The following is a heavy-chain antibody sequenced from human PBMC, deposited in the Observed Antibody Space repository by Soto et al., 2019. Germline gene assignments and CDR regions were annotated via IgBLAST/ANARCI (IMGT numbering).Heavy chain of an antibody. Sequence: GGSLRLSCAASGFSFSISPMHWVRQAPGKGPEWVALISYDGTNKFYADSVKGRFTISRDNSKSTLYLQVDSLRPEDAAAYYCARDPKTSGGQHWAFNYFDSWGQGTLVTVSS. V-gene: IGHV3-30-3*01. CDR3: ARDPKTSGGQHWAFNYFDS. CDR2: ISYDGTNK. CDR1: GFSFSISP. D-gene: IGHD7-27*01. J-gene: IGHJ4*02.